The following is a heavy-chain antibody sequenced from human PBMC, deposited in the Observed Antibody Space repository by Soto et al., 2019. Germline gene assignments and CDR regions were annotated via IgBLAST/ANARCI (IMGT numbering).Heavy chain of an antibody. CDR1: GGSISSSSYY. CDR3: ARPSGSYLYYFDY. J-gene: IGHJ4*02. D-gene: IGHD1-26*01. Sequence: PSETLSLTCTVSGGSISSSSYYWGWIRQPPGKGLEWIGSIYYSGSTYYNPSLKSRVTISVGTSKNQFSLKLSSVTAADTAVYYCARPSGSYLYYFDYWGQGTLVTVS. CDR2: IYYSGST. V-gene: IGHV4-39*01.